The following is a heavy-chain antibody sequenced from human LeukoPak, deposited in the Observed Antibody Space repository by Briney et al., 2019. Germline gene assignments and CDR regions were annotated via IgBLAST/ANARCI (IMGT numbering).Heavy chain of an antibody. D-gene: IGHD3-22*01. CDR3: AKGSSGYFVDL. Sequence: PGGSLRLSCAASGFIFNNYGLIWVRQAPGKGLEWVSAISNDGGGTSYADFVKGRFTISRDNSKNTLFLQMNSLRAEDTALYYCAKGSSGYFVDLWGQGTLVTVSS. V-gene: IGHV3-23*01. J-gene: IGHJ5*02. CDR2: ISNDGGGT. CDR1: GFIFNNYG.